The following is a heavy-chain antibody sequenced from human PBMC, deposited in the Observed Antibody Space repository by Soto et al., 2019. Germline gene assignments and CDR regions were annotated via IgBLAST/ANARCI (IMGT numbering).Heavy chain of an antibody. CDR2: INAGNGNT. Sequence: ASVKVSCKASGYTFTSYAMHWVRQAPGQRLEWMGWINAGNGNTKYSQKFQGRVTITRDTSASTAYMELSSLRSEDTAVYYCARGAGDIVVVPAAIKWSRYRYGWEGQDYWGQGTLVTVSS. D-gene: IGHD2-2*02. V-gene: IGHV1-3*01. CDR3: ARGAGDIVVVPAAIKWSRYRYGWEGQDY. J-gene: IGHJ4*02. CDR1: GYTFTSYA.